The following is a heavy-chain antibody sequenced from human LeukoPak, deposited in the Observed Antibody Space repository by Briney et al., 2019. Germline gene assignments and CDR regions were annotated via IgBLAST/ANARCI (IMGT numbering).Heavy chain of an antibody. J-gene: IGHJ4*02. CDR3: ARDLVFATYYYDSSGTQGGY. V-gene: IGHV3-23*01. Sequence: RAGGSLRLSCAASGFTFSSYAMSWVRQAPGKGLEWVSAISGSGGSTYYADSVKGRFTISRDNSKNTLYLQMNSLRAEDTAVYYCARDLVFATYYYDSSGTQGGYWGQGTLVTVSS. CDR2: ISGSGGST. CDR1: GFTFSSYA. D-gene: IGHD3-22*01.